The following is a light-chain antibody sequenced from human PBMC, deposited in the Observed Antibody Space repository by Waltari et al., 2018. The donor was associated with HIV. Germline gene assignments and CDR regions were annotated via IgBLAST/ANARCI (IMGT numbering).Light chain of an antibody. V-gene: IGLV1-47*01. CDR2: RNN. Sequence: QSVLTQPPSASGTPGQRVTISCSGSSSNIESNYVYWYQQLPGTAPKLLIYRNNQRPSGVPDRFSCSKSGTSASLAISVRRSEDEAEYYCAAWDDSLRGVFGGGTKLTVL. J-gene: IGLJ2*01. CDR1: SSNIESNY. CDR3: AAWDDSLRGV.